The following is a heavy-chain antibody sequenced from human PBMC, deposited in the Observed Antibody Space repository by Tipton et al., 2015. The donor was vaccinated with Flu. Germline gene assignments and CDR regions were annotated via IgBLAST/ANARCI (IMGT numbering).Heavy chain of an antibody. J-gene: IGHJ4*02. Sequence: TLSLTCSVSGDSIASDYYWGWIRQPPGKGLEWIGNIYHSGTTYYNPSLKSRLTISVDTSQNQFSLRLSSVTAADTAVYYCARHTGDSVRGVIDYWGQGTLVTVSS. CDR3: ARHTGDSVRGVIDY. CDR2: IYHSGTT. V-gene: IGHV4-38-2*01. D-gene: IGHD3-10*02. CDR1: GDSIASDYY.